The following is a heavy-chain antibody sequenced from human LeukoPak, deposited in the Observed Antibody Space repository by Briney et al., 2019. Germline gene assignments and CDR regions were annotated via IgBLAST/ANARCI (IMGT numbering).Heavy chain of an antibody. V-gene: IGHV1-2*02. D-gene: IGHD6-6*01. CDR2: INPNSGGT. J-gene: IGHJ3*02. Sequence: ASVKVSCKASGYTFTGYYMHWVRQAPGQGLEWMGWINPNSGGTNYEQKFQGRVTMTRDTSISTAYMELSRLRSDDTAVYYCARDPLQPSIAAPAGAFDIWGQGTMVTVSS. CDR3: ARDPLQPSIAAPAGAFDI. CDR1: GYTFTGYY.